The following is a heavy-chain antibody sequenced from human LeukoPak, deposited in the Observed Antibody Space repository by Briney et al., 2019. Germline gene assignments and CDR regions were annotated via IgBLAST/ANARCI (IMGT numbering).Heavy chain of an antibody. Sequence: SETLSLTCTVSSDSISSSYWSWIRQPPGKGLEWIGYIYYSGSTNYNPSLKCRVAISVDTSKNQFSLKLNSVTAADTAVYYCARGYCSSTICFQYFHHWGQGTLVTVSS. CDR3: ARGYCSSTICFQYFHH. CDR2: IYYSGST. D-gene: IGHD2-2*01. CDR1: SDSISSSY. V-gene: IGHV4-59*01. J-gene: IGHJ1*01.